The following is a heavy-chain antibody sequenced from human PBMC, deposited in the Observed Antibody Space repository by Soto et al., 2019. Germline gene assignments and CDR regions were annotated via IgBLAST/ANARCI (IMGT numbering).Heavy chain of an antibody. CDR3: AKDLSSSALGGDWFDP. J-gene: IGHJ5*02. V-gene: IGHV3-23*01. D-gene: IGHD6-13*01. Sequence: GGSLRLSCAASGFTFSSYAMIWVRQAPGKGLEWVSAISGSGGSTYYADSVKGRFTISRDNSKNTLYLQMNSLRAEDTAVYYCAKDLSSSALGGDWFDPWGQGTLVTVSS. CDR2: ISGSGGST. CDR1: GFTFSSYA.